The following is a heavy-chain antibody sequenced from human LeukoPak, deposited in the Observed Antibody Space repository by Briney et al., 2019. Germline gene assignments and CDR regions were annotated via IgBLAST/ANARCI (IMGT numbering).Heavy chain of an antibody. J-gene: IGHJ4*02. V-gene: IGHV3-7*01. CDR3: ATYSASSGAIEY. Sequence: GGSLRLSCAVSGFTFSTYWMHWVRQAPGKGLEWVANIKQDGSEKYYIASVKGRFTISRDNAKNSLDLQMNSLRAEDTAVSYCATYSASSGAIEYWGQGTLVTVSS. CDR2: IKQDGSEK. CDR1: GFTFSTYW. D-gene: IGHD5-12*01.